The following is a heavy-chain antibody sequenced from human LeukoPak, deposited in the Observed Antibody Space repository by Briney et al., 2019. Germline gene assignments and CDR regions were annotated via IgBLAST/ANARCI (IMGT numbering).Heavy chain of an antibody. J-gene: IGHJ4*02. Sequence: ASVKVSCKASGYTFTSYAMHWVRQAPGQRLEWMGWINAGNGNTKYSQEFQGRVTITRDTSASTAYMELSSLRSEDMAVYYCARAVVVVPAAMYASYFDYWGQGTLVTVSS. CDR3: ARAVVVVPAAMYASYFDY. CDR2: INAGNGNT. CDR1: GYTFTSYA. V-gene: IGHV1-3*03. D-gene: IGHD2-2*01.